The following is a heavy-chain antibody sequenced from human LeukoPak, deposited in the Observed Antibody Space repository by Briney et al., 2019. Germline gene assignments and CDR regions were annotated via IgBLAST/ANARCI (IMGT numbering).Heavy chain of an antibody. V-gene: IGHV5-51*01. CDR3: ARHIHTAAGHD. CDR2: VYPDDSDT. J-gene: IGHJ4*02. Sequence: GESLKISCQAPGYSFTSYWIGWVRQMPEKGLEWMGIVYPDDSDTRYSSSFLGQVTISADKSISTAYLQWDSLKASDTAMYYCARHIHTAAGHDWGQGTLVTVSS. CDR1: GYSFTSYW. D-gene: IGHD6-13*01.